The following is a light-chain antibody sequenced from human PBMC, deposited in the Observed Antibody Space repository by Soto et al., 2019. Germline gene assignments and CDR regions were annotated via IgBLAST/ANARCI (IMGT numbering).Light chain of an antibody. CDR2: EGS. Sequence: QSVLTQPASVSGSPGQSITISCTGTSSDVGSYNLVSWYQQHPGKAPKLMIYEGSKRPSGVSNRFSGSKSGNTASLTISGFQAEDEADYYCCSYAGSSTFGVFGGGTKLTVL. CDR1: SSDVGSYNL. J-gene: IGLJ2*01. V-gene: IGLV2-23*03. CDR3: CSYAGSSTFGV.